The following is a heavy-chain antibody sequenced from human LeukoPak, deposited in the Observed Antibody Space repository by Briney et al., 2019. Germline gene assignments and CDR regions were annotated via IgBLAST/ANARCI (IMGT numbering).Heavy chain of an antibody. CDR1: GFTFSSYE. D-gene: IGHD3-10*01. CDR3: ARVWGSGSYENY. V-gene: IGHV3-48*03. Sequence: PGGSLRLSCAASGFTFSSYEMNWVRQAPGKGLEWVSYISSSGSTIYYADSVKGRFTISRDNAKNSLYLQMNSLRAEDTAVYYCARVWGSGSYENYWGQGTLVTVSS. J-gene: IGHJ4*02. CDR2: ISSSGSTI.